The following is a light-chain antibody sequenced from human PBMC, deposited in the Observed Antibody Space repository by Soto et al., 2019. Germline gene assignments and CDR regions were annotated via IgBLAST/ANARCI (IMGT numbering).Light chain of an antibody. CDR2: TTS. CDR1: QSIGKY. Sequence: DLYMSITPSSLSAYVRDMVNITFRASQSIGKYLNWYQQKPGKAPKLLIYTTSSLQSVVPSRFSGSGSGTDFTLTISILHPEDFATYYCQQTYSTWRSAQGAKV. CDR3: QQTYSTWR. J-gene: IGKJ1*01. V-gene: IGKV1-39*01.